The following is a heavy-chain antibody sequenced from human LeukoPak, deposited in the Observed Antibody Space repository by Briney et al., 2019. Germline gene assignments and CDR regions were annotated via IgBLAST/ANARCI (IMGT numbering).Heavy chain of an antibody. CDR1: GFTFEDFA. J-gene: IGHJ4*02. Sequence: GRSLRLSCAASGFTFEDFAIQWVRQAPGKGLEWVSGITWNSGRVTYADAVKGRFTISRDNAKKYLYLQISGLRAEDIALYYCARASGSNRLDYWGQGTLVTVSS. V-gene: IGHV3-9*03. CDR2: ITWNSGRV. D-gene: IGHD1-26*01. CDR3: ARASGSNRLDY.